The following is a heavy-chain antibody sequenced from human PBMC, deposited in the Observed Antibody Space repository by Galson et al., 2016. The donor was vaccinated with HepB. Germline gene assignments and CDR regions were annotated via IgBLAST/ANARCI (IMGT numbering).Heavy chain of an antibody. CDR2: LVVGSGDI. CDR1: GFTFSSSA. D-gene: IGHD3-16*02. Sequence: SVKVSCKASGFTFSSSAVQWVRQARGQRLEWTGWLVVGSGDISYAQKFQERVTITSDTSTSTAYMELSSLRSEDTAVYYCAADYHDTYFDPWGQGTLVTVSS. CDR3: AADYHDTYFDP. J-gene: IGHJ5*02. V-gene: IGHV1-58*01.